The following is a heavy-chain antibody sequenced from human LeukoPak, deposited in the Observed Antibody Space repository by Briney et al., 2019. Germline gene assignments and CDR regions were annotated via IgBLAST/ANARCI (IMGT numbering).Heavy chain of an antibody. Sequence: PGRSLRLSCAASGFTFDDYAMHWVRQAPGKGLEWVSGISWNSGSIGYADSVKGRFTISRDNAKNSLYLQMNSLRAEDTALYYCAKDISAVPAAMGYFDYWGQGTLVTVSS. D-gene: IGHD2-2*01. CDR1: GFTFDDYA. CDR3: AKDISAVPAAMGYFDY. V-gene: IGHV3-9*01. CDR2: ISWNSGSI. J-gene: IGHJ4*02.